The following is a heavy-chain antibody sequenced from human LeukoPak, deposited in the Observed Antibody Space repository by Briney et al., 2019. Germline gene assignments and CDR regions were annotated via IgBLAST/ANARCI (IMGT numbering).Heavy chain of an antibody. CDR1: GGSISSGDYS. CDR2: IYHSGST. CDR3: AREDILRRMAFDI. V-gene: IGHV4-30-2*01. J-gene: IGHJ3*02. D-gene: IGHD4-17*01. Sequence: SETLSLTCTVSGGSISSGDYSWSWIRQPPGKGLEWIGYIYHSGSTYYNPSLKSRVTISVDRSKNQFSLKLSSVTAADTAVYYCAREDILRRMAFDIWGQGTMVTVSS.